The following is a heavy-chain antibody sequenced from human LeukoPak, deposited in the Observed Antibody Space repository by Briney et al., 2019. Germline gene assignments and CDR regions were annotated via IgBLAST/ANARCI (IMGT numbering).Heavy chain of an antibody. Sequence: PGGSLRLSCAASGFTFNNYYMSWVRQAPGKGLECVSCISSSSSTIYYADSVKGRFTISRDSSKNTLFLQMNTLRAEDTAIYYCAKDRTVGASYWYFDLWGRGTLVTVSS. J-gene: IGHJ2*01. D-gene: IGHD1-26*01. CDR3: AKDRTVGASYWYFDL. CDR2: ISSSSSTI. CDR1: GFTFNNYY. V-gene: IGHV3-48*01.